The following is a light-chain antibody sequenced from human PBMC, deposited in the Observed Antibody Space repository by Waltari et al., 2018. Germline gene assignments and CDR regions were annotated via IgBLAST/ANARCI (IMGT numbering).Light chain of an antibody. V-gene: IGLV2-8*01. CDR1: IDDVGGYNY. J-gene: IGLJ3*02. CDR2: AVT. Sequence: QSALTQPPSASGSPGQSVTISCTGTIDDVGGYNYVPWYQQHPGKAPKLMIYAVTKRPSGVPDRFSGSKSGNTASLTVSGLQAEDEADYYCSSYAGSNTWVFGGGTKLTVL. CDR3: SSYAGSNTWV.